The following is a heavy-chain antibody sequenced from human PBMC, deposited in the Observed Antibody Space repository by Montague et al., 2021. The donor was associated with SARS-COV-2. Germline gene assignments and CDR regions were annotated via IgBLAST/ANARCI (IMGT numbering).Heavy chain of an antibody. CDR1: GGSMSSYH. J-gene: IGHJ6*02. CDR3: AREPRVGQLLSIYYYGMDV. CDR2: VSYRGST. Sequence: SETLSLTCSVSGGSMSSYHWVWIRQPPGKGLEWIGYVSYRGSTNYNLSLKSRVTISLDTSKDRFSLRVTSVTAADTAVYYCAREPRVGQLLSIYYYGMDVWGQGTTVTVSS. D-gene: IGHD2-2*01. V-gene: IGHV4-59*12.